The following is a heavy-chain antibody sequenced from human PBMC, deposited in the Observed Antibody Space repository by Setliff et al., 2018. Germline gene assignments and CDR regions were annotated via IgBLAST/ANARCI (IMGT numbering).Heavy chain of an antibody. Sequence: ASVKVSCKASGYTFTSDDINWVRQATGQGLEWMGWMNPNSGNTGYAQKFQGRVTMTRNTSMSTAYMELSSLRSEDTAIYYCVRGGGAMGYCSGGTCLENAFDIWGQGTMVTVSS. CDR3: VRGGGAMGYCSGGTCLENAFDI. V-gene: IGHV1-8*02. CDR1: GYTFTSDD. D-gene: IGHD2-15*01. J-gene: IGHJ3*02. CDR2: MNPNSGNT.